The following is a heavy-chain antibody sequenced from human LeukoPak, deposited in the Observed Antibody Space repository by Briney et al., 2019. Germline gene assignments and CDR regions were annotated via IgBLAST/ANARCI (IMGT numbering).Heavy chain of an antibody. CDR3: ARGGGYYDILTGSVYFQH. J-gene: IGHJ1*01. CDR1: GYTFAGYY. CDR2: INPNSGGT. D-gene: IGHD3-9*01. Sequence: ASVKVSCKASGYTFAGYYMHWVRQAPGQGLEWMGWINPNSGGTNYAQKLQGRVTMTTDTSTSTAYMELRSLRSDDTAVYYCARGGGYYDILTGSVYFQHWGQGTLVTVSS. V-gene: IGHV1-2*02.